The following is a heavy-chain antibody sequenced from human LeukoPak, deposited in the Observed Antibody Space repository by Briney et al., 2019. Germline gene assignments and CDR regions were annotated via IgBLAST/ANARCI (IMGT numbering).Heavy chain of an antibody. CDR3: AKCLLLRSDDYAPFDY. V-gene: IGHV3-23*01. CDR2: ISGRGDNT. Sequence: GGSLRLSCAASGFTFSSYAMNWVRQAPGKGLEWVSAISGRGDNTYYTDSVRGRFTISRDNSGNTLYLQMNSLRAEDTAVYYCAKCLLLRSDDYAPFDYWGQGILVTVSS. J-gene: IGHJ4*02. D-gene: IGHD4-17*01. CDR1: GFTFSSYA.